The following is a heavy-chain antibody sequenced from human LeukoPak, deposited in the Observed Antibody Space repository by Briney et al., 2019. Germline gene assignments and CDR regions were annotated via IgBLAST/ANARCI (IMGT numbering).Heavy chain of an antibody. CDR3: ARDLDSGSYSFDY. CDR2: IYSGGST. CDR1: GFTVSSNY. Sequence: PGGSLRLSCAASGFTVSSNYMSWVRQAPGKGLEWVSVIYSGGSTYYADSVKGRFTISRDNSKNTLYLQMNSLRAEDMAVYYCARDLDSGSYSFDYWGQGTLVTVSS. J-gene: IGHJ4*02. V-gene: IGHV3-66*01. D-gene: IGHD3-10*01.